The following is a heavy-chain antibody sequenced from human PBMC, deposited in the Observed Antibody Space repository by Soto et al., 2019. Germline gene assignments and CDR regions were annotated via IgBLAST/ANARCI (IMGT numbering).Heavy chain of an antibody. J-gene: IGHJ4*02. V-gene: IGHV5-51*01. CDR3: ARRAYGAYDSSGHLAY. CDR2: IYPGDSDT. CDR1: GYSFTSYW. D-gene: IGHD3-22*01. Sequence: GESLKISCKCSGYSFTSYWIGLVRQMPGKGLEWMGIIYPGDSDTRYSPSFQGQVTISADKSISTAYLQWSSLKASDTAMYYCARRAYGAYDSSGHLAYWGQGTLVTVSS.